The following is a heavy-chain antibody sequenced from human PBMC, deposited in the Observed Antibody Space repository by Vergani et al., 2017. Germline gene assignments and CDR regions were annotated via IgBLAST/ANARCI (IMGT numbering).Heavy chain of an antibody. J-gene: IGHJ4*02. CDR2: IYYSGST. V-gene: IGHV4-59*01. CDR3: ARGRGYSSGWYVY. D-gene: IGHD6-19*01. CDR1: GDSISSYY. Sequence: QVQLQESGPGLVKPSETLSLTCTVSGDSISSYYWSWIRQPPGKGLEWIGYIYYSGSTNYNPSLKSRVTISVDTSKNQFSLKLSSVTAADTAVYYCARGRGYSSGWYVYWGQGTLVTVSS.